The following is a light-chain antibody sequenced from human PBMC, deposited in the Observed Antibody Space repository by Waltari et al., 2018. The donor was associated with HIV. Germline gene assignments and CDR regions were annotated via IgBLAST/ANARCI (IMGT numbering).Light chain of an antibody. Sequence: IQMTQSPSSLSASVGDRVTLTCRASQYITSHLNWFQQKPGKAPRLLMCAASSLQSGVPSRFSGSASWTDFTLTISSLQPEDFATYYCQQTHSAPFTFGPGTKVDIK. CDR1: QYITSH. V-gene: IGKV1-39*01. J-gene: IGKJ3*01. CDR3: QQTHSAPFT. CDR2: AAS.